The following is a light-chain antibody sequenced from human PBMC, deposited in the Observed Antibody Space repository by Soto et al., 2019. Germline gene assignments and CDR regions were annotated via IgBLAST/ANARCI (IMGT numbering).Light chain of an antibody. J-gene: IGKJ4*01. CDR2: DAS. Sequence: DIQMTQAPATLSASVGDRLTITCRASQSLSSWLAWYQQKPGKAAKVLIYDASSLESGVPSRFSGGGFGTEFTLTISRLQPDDFATYYCQQYNNWPQLTFGGGTKVDIK. V-gene: IGKV1-5*01. CDR3: QQYNNWPQLT. CDR1: QSLSSW.